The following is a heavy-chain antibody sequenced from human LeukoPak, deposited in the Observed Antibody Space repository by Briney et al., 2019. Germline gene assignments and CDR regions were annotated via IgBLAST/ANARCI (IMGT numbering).Heavy chain of an antibody. CDR1: GGSISSYY. J-gene: IGHJ4*02. D-gene: IGHD5-12*01. Sequence: SETLSLTCTVSGGSISSYYWSWIQQPPGKGLEWIGYIYYSGSTNYNPSLKSRVTISVDTSKNQFSLKLTSVTAADTAVYYCARTYSGYDRPDYWGQGTLVTVSS. CDR3: ARTYSGYDRPDY. V-gene: IGHV4-59*08. CDR2: IYYSGST.